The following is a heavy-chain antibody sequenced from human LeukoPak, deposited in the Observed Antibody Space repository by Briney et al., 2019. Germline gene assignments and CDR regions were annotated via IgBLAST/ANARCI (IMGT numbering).Heavy chain of an antibody. J-gene: IGHJ4*02. D-gene: IGHD3-10*01. CDR1: GFTFSSYS. CDR3: ARVGYYGSGSSNYFDY. Sequence: GGSLRLSCAASGFTFSSYSMNWVRQAPGKGLEWVSSISSSSSYIYYADSVKGRFTISRDNAKNSLYLQMNSLRAEDTAVYYCARVGYYGSGSSNYFDYWGQGTLVTVSS. V-gene: IGHV3-21*01. CDR2: ISSSSSYI.